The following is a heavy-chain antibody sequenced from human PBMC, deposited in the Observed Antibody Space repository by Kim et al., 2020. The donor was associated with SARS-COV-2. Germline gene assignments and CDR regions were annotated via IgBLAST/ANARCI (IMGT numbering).Heavy chain of an antibody. CDR1: GGSISSSSYY. Sequence: SETLSLTCTVSGGSISSSSYYWGWIRQPPGKGLEWIGSIYYSGSTYYNPSLKSRVTISVDTSKNQFSLKLSSVTAADTAVYYCARLPFGYYDSSGYYPHAFDIWGQGKMVTVSS. CDR3: ARLPFGYYDSSGYYPHAFDI. J-gene: IGHJ3*02. V-gene: IGHV4-39*01. D-gene: IGHD3-22*01. CDR2: IYYSGST.